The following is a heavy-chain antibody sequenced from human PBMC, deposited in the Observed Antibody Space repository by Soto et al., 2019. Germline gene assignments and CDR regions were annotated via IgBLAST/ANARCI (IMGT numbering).Heavy chain of an antibody. CDR2: IYYSGST. CDR1: GGSISSGDYY. CDR3: ARAGGLGAVAVDY. J-gene: IGHJ4*02. Sequence: SETLSLTCTVSGGSISSGDYYWSWIRQPPGKGLEWIGYIYYSGSTNYNPSLKSRVTISVDTSKNQFSLKLSSVTAADTAVYYCARAGGLGAVAVDYWGQGTLVTVS. D-gene: IGHD6-19*01. V-gene: IGHV4-61*08.